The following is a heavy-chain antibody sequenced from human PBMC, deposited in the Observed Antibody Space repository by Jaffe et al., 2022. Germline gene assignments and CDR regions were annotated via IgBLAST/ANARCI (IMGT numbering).Heavy chain of an antibody. CDR2: ISSGTSYI. J-gene: IGHJ3*02. D-gene: IGHD3-10*01. CDR1: GFTFSRNS. Sequence: EVQLVESGGGLVKPGGSLRLSCAASGFTFSRNSMNWVRQAPGKGLEWVSFISSGTSYIYYADSVKGRFTISRDNAKNSLYLQMNSLRAEDTGVYYCARGGSGSSKSAFDIWGQGTMVTVSS. V-gene: IGHV3-21*01. CDR3: ARGGSGSSKSAFDI.